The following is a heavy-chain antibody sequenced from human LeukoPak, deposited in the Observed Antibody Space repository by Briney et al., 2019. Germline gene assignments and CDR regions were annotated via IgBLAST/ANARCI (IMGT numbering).Heavy chain of an antibody. CDR2: INWNGGST. J-gene: IGHJ4*02. CDR1: GFTFDDYG. Sequence: GGSLRLSCAVSGFTFDDYGMSWVRQAPGKGLEWVSGINWNGGSTGYADSVKGRFTISRDNAKNSLFLQMNSLRAEDTALYYCARDRYGDYQSAAYWGQGTLVTVSS. CDR3: ARDRYGDYQSAAY. D-gene: IGHD4-17*01. V-gene: IGHV3-20*04.